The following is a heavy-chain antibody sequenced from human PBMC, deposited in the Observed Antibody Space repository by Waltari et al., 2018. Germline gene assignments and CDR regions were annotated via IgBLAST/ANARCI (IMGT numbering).Heavy chain of an antibody. Sequence: QVQLQQWGAGLLKPSETLSLTCAVYGGSFSGYYWSWIRQPPGKGLEWIGEINHSGSTNYNPSLKSRVTISVDTSKNQFSLKLSSVTAADTAVYYCARAGSSWYDYWGQGTLVTVSS. CDR1: GGSFSGYY. CDR2: INHSGST. D-gene: IGHD6-13*01. CDR3: ARAGSSWYDY. J-gene: IGHJ4*02. V-gene: IGHV4-34*01.